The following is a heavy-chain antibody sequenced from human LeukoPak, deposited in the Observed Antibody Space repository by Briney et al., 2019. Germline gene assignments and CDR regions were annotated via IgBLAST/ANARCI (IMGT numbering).Heavy chain of an antibody. V-gene: IGHV4-34*01. Sequence: SETLSLTCAVYGVSFSGYYWSWIRQPPGKGLEWIGEINHSGSTNYNPSLKSRVTISVDTSKNQFSLKLSSVTAADTAVYYCARGPGSYYFDYWGQGTLVTVSS. CDR3: ARGPGSYYFDY. CDR2: INHSGST. CDR1: GVSFSGYY. D-gene: IGHD2-15*01. J-gene: IGHJ4*02.